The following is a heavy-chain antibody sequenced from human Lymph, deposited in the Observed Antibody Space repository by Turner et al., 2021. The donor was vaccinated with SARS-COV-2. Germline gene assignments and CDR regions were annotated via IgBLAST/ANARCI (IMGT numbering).Heavy chain of an antibody. J-gene: IGHJ4*02. CDR3: ARREWGGSLGHIDY. CDR1: GYSFTTYW. Sequence: EVQLVQSGAEVKKPGESLKISCRPSGYSFTTYWIGRVRQMPGKGLEWVGVIYPGDSDTRYSPAFQGQVTISADKSISTAYLQWSSLKASDTAMYYCARREWGGSLGHIDYWGQGTLVTVSS. V-gene: IGHV5-51*01. CDR2: IYPGDSDT. D-gene: IGHD3-3*01.